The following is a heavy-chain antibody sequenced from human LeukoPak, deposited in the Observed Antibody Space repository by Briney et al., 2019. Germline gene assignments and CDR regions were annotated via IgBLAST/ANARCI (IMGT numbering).Heavy chain of an antibody. Sequence: SETLSLTCTVSGGSISSYYWSWIRQPPGKGLEWIGYIYYSGSTNYNTSLKSRVTISVDTSKKQFSLKLSSVTAADTAVYYCARRDCGGDCYSGVKIDYWGQGTLVTVSS. D-gene: IGHD2-21*01. CDR3: ARRDCGGDCYSGVKIDY. CDR1: GGSISSYY. J-gene: IGHJ4*02. CDR2: IYYSGST. V-gene: IGHV4-59*08.